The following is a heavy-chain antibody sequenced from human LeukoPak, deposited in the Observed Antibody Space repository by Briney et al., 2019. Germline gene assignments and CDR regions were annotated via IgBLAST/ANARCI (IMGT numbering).Heavy chain of an antibody. CDR1: GYSFTSYW. CDR3: ARTLTYYYGSGSYRYFDY. CDR2: IYPGDSDT. Sequence: KPGESLKISCKGSGYSFTSYWIGWVRQMPGKGLEWMGIIYPGDSDTRYSPSFQGQVTISADKSISTAYLQWSSLKASDTAMYYCARTLTYYYGSGSYRYFDYRGQGTLVTVS. D-gene: IGHD3-10*01. V-gene: IGHV5-51*03. J-gene: IGHJ4*02.